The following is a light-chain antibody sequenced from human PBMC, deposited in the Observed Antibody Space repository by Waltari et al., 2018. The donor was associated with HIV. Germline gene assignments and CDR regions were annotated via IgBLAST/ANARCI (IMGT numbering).Light chain of an antibody. CDR3: QSSDSTLSGSV. V-gene: IGLV1-40*01. CDR2: TTN. J-gene: IGLJ2*01. Sequence: QSVLTPPPSVSGAPGQRVTLSCTGSTSNIGPHAVPWYQQFPGTAPQLLIYTTNSRPSGVPDRFSGSKSGTSASLAITGLQAEDEADYFCQSSDSTLSGSVFGGGTKLTVL. CDR1: TSNIGPHA.